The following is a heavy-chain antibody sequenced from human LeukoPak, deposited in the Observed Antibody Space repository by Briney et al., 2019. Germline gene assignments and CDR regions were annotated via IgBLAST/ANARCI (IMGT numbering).Heavy chain of an antibody. CDR3: ARAGRQWELVPFDY. CDR2: ISSSSSYI. Sequence: GGSLRLSCAASGFTFSSYSMNWVRQAPGKGLEWVSSISSSSSYIYYADSVKGRFTISRDNAKNSLYLQMNSLRAEDTAVYYCARAGRQWELVPFDYWGQGTLVTVSS. J-gene: IGHJ4*02. V-gene: IGHV3-21*01. D-gene: IGHD1-26*01. CDR1: GFTFSSYS.